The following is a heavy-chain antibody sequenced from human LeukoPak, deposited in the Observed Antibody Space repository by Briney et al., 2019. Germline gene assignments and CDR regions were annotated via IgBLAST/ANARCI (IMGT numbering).Heavy chain of an antibody. CDR2: ITGSSTWT. CDR3: ARELVSLGTGYFDL. CDR1: GFTFGTYG. D-gene: IGHD7-27*01. V-gene: IGHV3-23*01. J-gene: IGHJ2*01. Sequence: GESLRLSCEASGFTFGTYGMTWVRQAPGKGLEWVSGITGSSTWTYYADSVRGRFTISRDNSKNTLHLQMNNLTADDTAIYYCARELVSLGTGYFDLWGRGALGTVSS.